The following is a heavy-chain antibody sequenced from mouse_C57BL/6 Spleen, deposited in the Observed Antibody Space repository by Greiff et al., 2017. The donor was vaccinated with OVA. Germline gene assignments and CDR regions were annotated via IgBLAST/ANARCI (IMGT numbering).Heavy chain of an antibody. J-gene: IGHJ2*01. Sequence: QVQLKESGPGILQSSQTLSLTCSFSGFSLSTSGMGVSWIRQPSGKGLEWLAHLYWDDDKRYNPFLKSRLTISKDTSRNQVFLKITSVDTADTATYYCARTGTEYYFDYWGQGTTLTVSS. CDR1: GFSLSTSGMG. CDR3: ARTGTEYYFDY. V-gene: IGHV8-12*01. D-gene: IGHD4-1*01. CDR2: LYWDDDK.